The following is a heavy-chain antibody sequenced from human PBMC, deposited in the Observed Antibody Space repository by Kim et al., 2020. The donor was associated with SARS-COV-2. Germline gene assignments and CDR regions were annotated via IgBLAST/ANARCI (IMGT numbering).Heavy chain of an antibody. CDR2: ISYDGSNK. CDR3: YTGGYSSSWSRGPFDY. D-gene: IGHD6-13*01. Sequence: GGSLRLSCAASVFTFSSYAMHWVRQAPGKGLEWVAVISYDGSNKYYADSVKGRFTISRDNSKNTLYLQMNSLRAEDTAVYYCYTGGYSSSWSRGPFDYWGQGTLVTVSS. CDR1: VFTFSSYA. J-gene: IGHJ4*02. V-gene: IGHV3-30*04.